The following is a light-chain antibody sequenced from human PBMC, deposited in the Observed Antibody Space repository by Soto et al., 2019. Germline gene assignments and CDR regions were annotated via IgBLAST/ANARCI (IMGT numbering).Light chain of an antibody. Sequence: VIWMTQSPSLLSASTGDRVTISCRMSQGISSYLAWYQQKPGKDPKLLIYDDSSLESGVPSRFSGSGSGTEFTLTISSLQPDDFATYYCQQYNSYWTFGQGTKVDIK. V-gene: IGKV1D-8*03. CDR2: DDS. CDR1: QGISSY. J-gene: IGKJ1*01. CDR3: QQYNSYWT.